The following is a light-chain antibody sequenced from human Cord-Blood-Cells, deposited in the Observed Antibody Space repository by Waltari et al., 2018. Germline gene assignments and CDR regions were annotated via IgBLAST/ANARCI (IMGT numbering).Light chain of an antibody. CDR3: CSYAGSNWV. V-gene: IGLV2-23*01. Sequence: QSALTQPASVSGSPGQSITISCTGTSSDVGSYNLVSWYQHHPGKAPNLMIYEGSKRPSGVSNRFSGSKSGNTASLTISGLQAEDEADYYCCSYAGSNWVFGGGTKLTVL. CDR1: SSDVGSYNL. J-gene: IGLJ3*02. CDR2: EGS.